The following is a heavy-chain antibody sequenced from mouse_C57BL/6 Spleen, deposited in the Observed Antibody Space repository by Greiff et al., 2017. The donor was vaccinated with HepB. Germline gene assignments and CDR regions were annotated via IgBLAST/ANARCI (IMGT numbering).Heavy chain of an antibody. V-gene: IGHV5-15*01. J-gene: IGHJ2*01. D-gene: IGHD4-1*02. CDR1: GFTFSDYG. CDR2: ISNLAYSI. Sequence: EVQGVESGGGLVQPGGSLKLSCAASGFTFSDYGMAWVRQAPRKGPEWVAFISNLAYSIYYADTVTGRFTISRENAKNTLYLELSSLRSEDTAMYYCARARATGTNYFDYWGQGTTLTVSS. CDR3: ARARATGTNYFDY.